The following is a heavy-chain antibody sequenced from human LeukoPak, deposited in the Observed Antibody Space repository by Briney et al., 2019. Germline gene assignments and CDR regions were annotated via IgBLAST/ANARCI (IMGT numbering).Heavy chain of an antibody. CDR2: ILYSGTTT. CDR3: ARVGDWNDLVY. J-gene: IGHJ4*02. CDR1: GGPISPYY. D-gene: IGHD1-1*01. V-gene: IGHV4-59*01. Sequence: PSETLSLTCTVSGGPISPYYWSWIRQTPGKGLEWIGYILYSGTTTNYNPSLKSRVTISVDTSKNQFSLKLSSVTAADTAVYYCARVGDWNDLVYWGQGILVTVSS.